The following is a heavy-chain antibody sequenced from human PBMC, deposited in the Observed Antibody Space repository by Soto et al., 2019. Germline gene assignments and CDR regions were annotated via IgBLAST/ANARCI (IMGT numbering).Heavy chain of an antibody. CDR1: GYIFRVYC. J-gene: IGHJ1*01. CDR2: INFGSGFT. CDR3: AREKNTWNDNPHTEVAGYFQH. V-gene: IGHV1-46*01. Sequence: LVNLSRKAYGYIFRVYCVYWLSKTPRQGLEWLGIINFGSGFTTYSQNFQGRVTMTRDTSTSTVYMDLSSLRSDDTALYYCAREKNTWNDNPHTEVAGYFQH. D-gene: IGHD1-20*01.